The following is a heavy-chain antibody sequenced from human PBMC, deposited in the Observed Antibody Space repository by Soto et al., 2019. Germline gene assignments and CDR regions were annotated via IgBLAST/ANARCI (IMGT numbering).Heavy chain of an antibody. Sequence: RGESLKISCKASGYSFSSYWIGWGRQIPGEGLEWMGVIFPDDSETRYSPSFQGKVSISVDKSITTANLQWSSLKASDTAMYYCARRLYDTSGYRYFDFWGQGTLVTVSS. CDR2: IFPDDSET. J-gene: IGHJ4*02. D-gene: IGHD3-22*01. V-gene: IGHV5-51*01. CDR3: ARRLYDTSGYRYFDF. CDR1: GYSFSSYW.